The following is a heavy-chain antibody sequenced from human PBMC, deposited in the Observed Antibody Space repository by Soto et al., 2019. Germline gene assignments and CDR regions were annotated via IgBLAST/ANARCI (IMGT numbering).Heavy chain of an antibody. J-gene: IGHJ4*02. CDR3: ARLNCSGGSCQAFDY. V-gene: IGHV5-51*01. CDR2: IYPGDSDT. CDR1: GYSFTSYW. Sequence: GESLKISCKGSGYSFTSYWIGWVRQMPGKGLEWMGIIYPGDSDTRYSPSFQGQVTISADKSISTAYLQWSSLKASDTAMYYCARLNCSGGSCQAFDYWGQGTLVTVSS. D-gene: IGHD2-15*01.